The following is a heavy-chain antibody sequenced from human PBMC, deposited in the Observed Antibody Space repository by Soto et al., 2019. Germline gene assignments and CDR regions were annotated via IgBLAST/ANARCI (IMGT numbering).Heavy chain of an antibody. CDR1: GGSFSGYY. J-gene: IGHJ4*02. CDR3: ARAIAAAGRSDY. Sequence: PSETLSLTCAVYGGSFSGYYWSWIRRPPGKGLEWNGEINHSGSTNYNPSLKSRVTISVDTSKNQFSLKLSSVTAADTALYYCARAIAAAGRSDYWGQGTLVTVSS. V-gene: IGHV4-34*01. CDR2: INHSGST. D-gene: IGHD6-13*01.